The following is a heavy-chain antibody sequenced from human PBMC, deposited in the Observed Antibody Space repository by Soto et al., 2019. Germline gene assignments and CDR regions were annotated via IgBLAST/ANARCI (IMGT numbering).Heavy chain of an antibody. CDR3: ARSIDP. V-gene: IGHV4-39*07. CDR2: IHYSGST. Sequence: TSETLSLTCTVSGGSISSSSYYWGWIRQPPGKGLEWIGSIHYSGSTYYNPSLKSRVTISVDTSKNQFSLKLSSVTAADTAVYYCARSIDPWGQGTLVTVSS. J-gene: IGHJ5*02. CDR1: GGSISSSSYY.